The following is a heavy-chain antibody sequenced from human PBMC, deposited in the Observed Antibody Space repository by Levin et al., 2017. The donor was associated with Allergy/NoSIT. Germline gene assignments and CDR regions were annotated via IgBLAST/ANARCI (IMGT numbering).Heavy chain of an antibody. Sequence: PGGSLRLSCAASGFTFSSYAMSWVRQAPGKGLEWVSAISGSGGSTYYADSVKGRFTISRDNSKNTLYLQMNSLRAEDTAVYYCAKPMYSSSWYYYYYGMDGWGQGTTVTVSS. CDR3: AKPMYSSSWYYYYYGMDG. V-gene: IGHV3-23*01. J-gene: IGHJ6*02. CDR1: GFTFSSYA. D-gene: IGHD6-13*01. CDR2: ISGSGGST.